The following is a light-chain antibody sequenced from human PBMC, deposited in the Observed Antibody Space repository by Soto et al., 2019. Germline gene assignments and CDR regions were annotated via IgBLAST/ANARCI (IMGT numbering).Light chain of an antibody. CDR1: QILLQSNGNNY. J-gene: IGKJ5*01. CDR3: MQGTHWSIT. CDR2: SGS. Sequence: DIVMTQSSFILPVTPGEPAAISCSSIQILLQSNGNNYLDWYVQKPGQSPQLLIYSGSHRASGVPDRFSGSGSGTDFALKISRVEAEDVGVYYCMQGTHWSITFGQGTRLEIK. V-gene: IGKV2-28*01.